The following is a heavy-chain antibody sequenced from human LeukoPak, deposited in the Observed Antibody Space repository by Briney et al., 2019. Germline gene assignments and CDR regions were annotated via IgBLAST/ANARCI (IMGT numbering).Heavy chain of an antibody. V-gene: IGHV3-53*01. CDR3: ARDRVDYGDAFDI. D-gene: IGHD4-17*01. CDR2: IYSGGST. CDR1: GFTVSSNY. Sequence: GGSLRLSCAASGFTVSSNYMSWVRQAPGKGLEWVSVIYSGGSTFYADSVKGRFTISRDNSKNTLYLQMNSLRAEDTAVYYCARDRVDYGDAFDIWGRGTMVTVSS. J-gene: IGHJ3*02.